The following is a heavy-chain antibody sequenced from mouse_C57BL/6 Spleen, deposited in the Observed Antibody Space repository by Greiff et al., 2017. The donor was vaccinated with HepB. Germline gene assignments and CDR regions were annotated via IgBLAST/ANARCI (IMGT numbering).Heavy chain of an antibody. CDR3: ARGGNGNYVLYYFDY. V-gene: IGHV1-75*01. J-gene: IGHJ2*01. D-gene: IGHD2-1*01. CDR1: GYTFTDYY. CDR2: IFPGSGST. Sequence: QVQLQQSGPELVKPGASVKISCKASGYTFTDYYINWVKQRPGQGLEWIGWIFPGSGSTYYNEKFKGKATLTVDKSSSTAYMLLSSLTSEDSAVYFCARGGNGNYVLYYFDYWGQGTTLTVSS.